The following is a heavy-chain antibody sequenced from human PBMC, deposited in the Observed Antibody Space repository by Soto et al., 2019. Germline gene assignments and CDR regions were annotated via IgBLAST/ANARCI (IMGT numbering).Heavy chain of an antibody. CDR3: ARGERGVLDI. CDR1: GLPVSSHG. Sequence: EVQLLESGGGLAQPGGSLRLSCVFSGLPVSSHGMSWVRQAPGKGLEWVSGINAIGGSTYYADSVKGRFTISRDSSENTLYLQMNSLRVEDTAVYFCARGERGVLDIWGQGTMVTVSS. J-gene: IGHJ3*02. CDR2: INAIGGST. D-gene: IGHD1-1*01. V-gene: IGHV3-23*01.